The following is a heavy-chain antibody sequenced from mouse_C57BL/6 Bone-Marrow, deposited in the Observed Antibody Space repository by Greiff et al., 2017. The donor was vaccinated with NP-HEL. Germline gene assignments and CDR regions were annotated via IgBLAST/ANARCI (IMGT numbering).Heavy chain of an antibody. CDR2: IYPSDSET. CDR1: GYTFTSYW. CDR3: ERRVMGYDGGFAY. D-gene: IGHD2-2*01. J-gene: IGHJ3*01. Sequence: QVQLKQPGAELVRPGSSVKLSCKASGYTFTSYWMDWVKQRPGQGLEWIGNIYPSDSETHYNQKFKDKATLTVDKSSSTAYMQLSSLTSEDSAVYYCERRVMGYDGGFAYWGQGTLVTVSA. V-gene: IGHV1-61*01.